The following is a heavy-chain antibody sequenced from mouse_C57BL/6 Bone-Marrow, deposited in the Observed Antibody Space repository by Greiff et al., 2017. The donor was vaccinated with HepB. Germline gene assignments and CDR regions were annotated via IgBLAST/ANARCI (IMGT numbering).Heavy chain of an antibody. CDR2: ISYDGSN. D-gene: IGHD1-1*01. V-gene: IGHV3-6*01. CDR3: ARWDYGIRKYYFDY. Sequence: EVKLVESGPGLVKPSQSLSLTCSVTGYSITSGYYWNWIRQFPGNKLEWMGYISYDGSNNYNPSLKNRISITRDTSKNQFFLKLNSVTTEDTATYYCARWDYGIRKYYFDYWGQGTTLTVSS. J-gene: IGHJ2*01. CDR1: GYSITSGYY.